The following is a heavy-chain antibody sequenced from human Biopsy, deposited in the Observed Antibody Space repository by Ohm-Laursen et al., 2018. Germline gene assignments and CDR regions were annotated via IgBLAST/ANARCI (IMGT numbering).Heavy chain of an antibody. V-gene: IGHV4-59*01. CDR1: GGSISSDY. J-gene: IGHJ6*02. Sequence: TLSLTCTVSGGSISSDYWSWIRQTPGKGLEWIGYIYYSGSTNYNPSLKSRVTISVDTSKNQFSLRPNSVTAADTAVYYCARATNSTGWPYYYFYGMDVWGQGTTATVSS. CDR3: ARATNSTGWPYYYFYGMDV. CDR2: IYYSGST. D-gene: IGHD2/OR15-2a*01.